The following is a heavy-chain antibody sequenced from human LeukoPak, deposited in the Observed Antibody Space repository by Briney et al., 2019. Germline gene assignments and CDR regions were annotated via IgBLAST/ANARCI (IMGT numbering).Heavy chain of an antibody. CDR1: GFTFRNYW. D-gene: IGHD4-17*01. Sequence: GGSLRLSCEASGFTFRNYWMHWVRQALGKGLGWVSRINSDGSSTNYADSVKGRFTVSRDNAKNTLYLQMNSLRVEDTAVYYCARVFPYTVTTLGYWGRGTLVTVSS. CDR3: ARVFPYTVTTLGY. CDR2: INSDGSST. J-gene: IGHJ4*02. V-gene: IGHV3-74*01.